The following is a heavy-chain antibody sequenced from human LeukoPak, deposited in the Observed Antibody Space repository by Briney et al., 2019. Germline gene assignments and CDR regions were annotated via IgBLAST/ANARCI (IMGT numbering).Heavy chain of an antibody. V-gene: IGHV4-59*01. D-gene: IGHD6-6*01. CDR3: ARDRRSSSSSFDY. CDR1: GGSISSYY. Sequence: SETLSLTCTVSGGSISSYYWSWIRQPPGKGLEWIGYIYYSGSTNYNPSLKSRVTISVDTSKNQFSLKLSSVTAADTAVYYWARDRRSSSSSFDYWGQGILVTVSS. J-gene: IGHJ4*02. CDR2: IYYSGST.